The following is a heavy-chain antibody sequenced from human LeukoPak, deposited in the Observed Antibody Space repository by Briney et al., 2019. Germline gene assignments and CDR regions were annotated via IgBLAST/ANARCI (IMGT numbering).Heavy chain of an antibody. V-gene: IGHV3-53*04. Sequence: HPGGSLRLSCAASGFTVSANYMSWVRQAPGKGLDWVSVIYSGGSTYYADSVKGRFTISRHNSQNTVYLQMNSLTAEDTAVYYCARATTVQMAPYYFDYWGQGTLVTASS. D-gene: IGHD1-14*01. CDR3: ARATTVQMAPYYFDY. CDR2: IYSGGST. CDR1: GFTVSANY. J-gene: IGHJ4*02.